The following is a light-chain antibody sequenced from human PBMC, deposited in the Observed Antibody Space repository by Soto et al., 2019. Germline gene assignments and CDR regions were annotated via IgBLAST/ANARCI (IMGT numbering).Light chain of an antibody. CDR2: DVS. Sequence: QSALTQPASVSGSPGQSITISCTGTSSDVGGYKYVSWYQQHPGKAPKLMIYDVSNRPSGVSNRFSGSKSGNTASLTISGLQAEDKADYYCSSYTSSSTLVFGGGTKLTVL. CDR3: SSYTSSSTLV. J-gene: IGLJ2*01. CDR1: SSDVGGYKY. V-gene: IGLV2-14*01.